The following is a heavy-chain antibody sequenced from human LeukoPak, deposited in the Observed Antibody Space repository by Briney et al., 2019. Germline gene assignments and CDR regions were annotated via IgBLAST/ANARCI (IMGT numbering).Heavy chain of an antibody. CDR1: GFIFSDYS. J-gene: IGHJ5*02. CDR3: ARDRDSYGSGRTGFDP. V-gene: IGHV3-48*02. D-gene: IGHD3-10*01. CDR2: ISSSSSTI. Sequence: PGGSLRLSCAASGFIFSDYSMHWVRQAPGKGLEWVSYISSSSSTIYYADSVKGRFTISRDNAKNSLYLQMNNLRDEDTAVYYCARDRDSYGSGRTGFDPWGQGTLVTVSS.